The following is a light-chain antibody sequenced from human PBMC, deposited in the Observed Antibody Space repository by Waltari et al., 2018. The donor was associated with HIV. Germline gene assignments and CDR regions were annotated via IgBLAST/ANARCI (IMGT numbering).Light chain of an antibody. CDR1: TSDIGGYDY. CDR2: EVN. V-gene: IGLV2-14*01. J-gene: IGLJ1*01. Sequence: QSALTQPASVSGSLGQSITISCTGTTSDIGGYDYVSWYQQPPGKAPKLLIYEVNNRPSGVSNRFSGSKSDNTASLTISGLQTEDEADYYCSSYTSTRNSYAFGTGTNVIVL. CDR3: SSYTSTRNSYA.